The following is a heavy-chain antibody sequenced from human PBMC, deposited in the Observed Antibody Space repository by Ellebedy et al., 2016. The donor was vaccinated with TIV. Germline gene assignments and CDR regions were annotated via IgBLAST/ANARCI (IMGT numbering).Heavy chain of an antibody. V-gene: IGHV3-23*01. Sequence: PGGSLRLSCAASGFNFGGNAMKRVRQAQGKGLEWVSSIGSSAYSTHYADSVKGRFTISRANSRNTLYLQMNSLRGEDTAVYFCAKDVRYTTGWGSALDIWGQGAMVIVSS. CDR2: IGSSAYST. CDR3: AKDVRYTTGWGSALDI. J-gene: IGHJ3*02. D-gene: IGHD2-8*02. CDR1: GFNFGGNA.